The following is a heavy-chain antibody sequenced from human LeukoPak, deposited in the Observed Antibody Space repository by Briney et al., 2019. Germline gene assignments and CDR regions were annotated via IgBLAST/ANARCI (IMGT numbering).Heavy chain of an antibody. CDR3: AKDLSYGMDV. V-gene: IGHV3-23*01. Sequence: GGSLRLSCAASGFTFSSYAMSWVRQAPGKGLEWVSALSGSGGSTYYADSVKGRSTISRDNSKNTLYLQMNSLRAEDTAVYYCAKDLSYGMDVWGQGTTVTVSS. CDR2: LSGSGGST. J-gene: IGHJ6*02. CDR1: GFTFSSYA.